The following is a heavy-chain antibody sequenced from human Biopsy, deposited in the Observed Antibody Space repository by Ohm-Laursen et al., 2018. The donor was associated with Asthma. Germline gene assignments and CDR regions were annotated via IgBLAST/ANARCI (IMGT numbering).Heavy chain of an antibody. V-gene: IGHV4-39*07. D-gene: IGHD3-3*01. CDR1: GGSMSSSSYY. CDR2: ISYTGSA. J-gene: IGHJ6*02. Sequence: TLSLTCTVSGGSMSSSSYYWGWIRQPPGKGLEWMGSISYTGSAYHNPSLKSRVTISVDTSKNQFSLKLSSVTAADTAVYYCARSAKTIFGVVMGSYYYGMDVWGQGTTVTVSS. CDR3: ARSAKTIFGVVMGSYYYGMDV.